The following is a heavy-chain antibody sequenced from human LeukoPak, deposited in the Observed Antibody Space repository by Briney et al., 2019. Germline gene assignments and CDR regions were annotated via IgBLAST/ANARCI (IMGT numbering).Heavy chain of an antibody. D-gene: IGHD3-22*01. Sequence: PGGSLRLSCAASGFTFSSYTMNWVRQAPGKGLEWVSSISSSSSYIYYADSVKGRFTISRDNAKNSLYLQMDSLRAEDTAVYYCARDGKDSMIVVVTAGYFQHWGQGTLVTVSS. V-gene: IGHV3-21*01. J-gene: IGHJ1*01. CDR1: GFTFSSYT. CDR3: ARDGKDSMIVVVTAGYFQH. CDR2: ISSSSSYI.